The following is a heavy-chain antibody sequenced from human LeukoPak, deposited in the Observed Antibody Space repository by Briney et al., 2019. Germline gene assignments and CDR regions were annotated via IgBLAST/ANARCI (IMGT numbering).Heavy chain of an antibody. CDR1: GFTVSSVY. V-gene: IGHV3-53*01. CDR2: IDVAGNT. CDR3: ARDASGSRPNT. J-gene: IGHJ5*02. D-gene: IGHD3-10*01. Sequence: GGSLRLSCAASGFTVSSVYMTGGRQAPGKGLEWLSSIDVAGNTIYAHYVRGRFTISRYNSKNTRYLQMTSLRADDTAVYFCARDASGSRPNTWGPGNPFSVTS.